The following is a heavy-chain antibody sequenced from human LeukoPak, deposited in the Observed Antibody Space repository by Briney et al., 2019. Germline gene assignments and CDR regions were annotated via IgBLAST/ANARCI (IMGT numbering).Heavy chain of an antibody. CDR2: ISYDGSNK. D-gene: IGHD3-10*01. Sequence: PGGSLRLSCAASGFTFSSYAMHWVRQAPGKGLEWVAVISYDGSNKYYADSVKGRFTISRDNSKNTLYLQMNSLRIEDTAVYYCAKDGGLLYYYYYGIDVWGQGTTVTVSS. V-gene: IGHV3-30-3*02. CDR3: AKDGGLLYYYYYGIDV. CDR1: GFTFSSYA. J-gene: IGHJ6*02.